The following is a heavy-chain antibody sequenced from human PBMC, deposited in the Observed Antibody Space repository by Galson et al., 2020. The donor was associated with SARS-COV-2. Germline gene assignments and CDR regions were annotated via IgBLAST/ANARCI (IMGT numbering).Heavy chain of an antibody. V-gene: IGHV3-30-3*01. CDR3: ARDSYYDFWSGPLEPAVMDV. D-gene: IGHD3-3*01. CDR1: GFTFSSYA. CDR2: ISYDGSNK. Sequence: GGSLRLSCAASGFTFSSYAMHWVRQAPGKGLEWVAVISYDGSNKYYADSVKGRFTISRDNSKNTLYLQMNSLRAEDTAVYYCARDSYYDFWSGPLEPAVMDVWGQGTTVTVSS. J-gene: IGHJ6*02.